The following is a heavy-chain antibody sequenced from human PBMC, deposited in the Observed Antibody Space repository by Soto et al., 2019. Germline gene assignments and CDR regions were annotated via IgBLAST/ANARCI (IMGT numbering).Heavy chain of an antibody. V-gene: IGHV3-23*01. J-gene: IGHJ6*02. CDR2: ISGSGGST. Sequence: GGFLRLSCAASGFTFSSYAMSWVRQAPGKGLEWVSAISGSGGSTYYADSVKGRFTISRDNSKNTLYLQMNSLRAEDTAVYYCAKGETTVTTEILNYYYGMDVWGQGTTVTVSS. CDR1: GFTFSSYA. D-gene: IGHD4-17*01. CDR3: AKGETTVTTEILNYYYGMDV.